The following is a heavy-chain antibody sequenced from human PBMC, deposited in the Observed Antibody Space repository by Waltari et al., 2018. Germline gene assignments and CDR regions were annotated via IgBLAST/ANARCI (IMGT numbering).Heavy chain of an antibody. J-gene: IGHJ5*02. CDR1: GGSISSYY. CDR3: AGGGGAGTRASNWFEP. CDR2: IYESGST. V-gene: IGHV4-59*01. Sequence: QVQLQESGPGLVKPSETLSLTCTVSGGSISSYYWSWIRQPPGKGLEWIGNIYESGSTNDNTSLRSRVTISVETSKNKSSRKLSSGTGAETAVYYCAGGGGAGTRASNWFEPWGQG. D-gene: IGHD6-19*01.